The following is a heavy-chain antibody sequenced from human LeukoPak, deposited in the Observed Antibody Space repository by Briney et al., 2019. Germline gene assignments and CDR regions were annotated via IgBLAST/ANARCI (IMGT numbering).Heavy chain of an antibody. Sequence: SETLSLTCTVSGGSISSYYWGWIRQPPGKGLEWIGYIYYSGSTNYNPSLKSRVTISVDTSKNQFSLKLSSVTAADTAVYYCARVYGDYSDAFDIWGQGTMVTVSS. CDR1: GGSISSYY. V-gene: IGHV4-59*01. CDR3: ARVYGDYSDAFDI. J-gene: IGHJ3*02. D-gene: IGHD4-17*01. CDR2: IYYSGST.